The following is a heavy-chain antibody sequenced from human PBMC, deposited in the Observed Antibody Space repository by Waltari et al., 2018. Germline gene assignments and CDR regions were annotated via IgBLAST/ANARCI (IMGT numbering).Heavy chain of an antibody. D-gene: IGHD3-10*01. CDR1: GGSISSSSYY. Sequence: QLQLQESGPGLVKPSETLSLTCTVSGGSISSSSYYWGWIRQPPGKGLEWIGSIYYSGSTYYNPSLKSRVTISVDTSKNQFSLKLSSVTAADTAVYYCARSTRYYYGSGSLFGYWGQGTLVTVSS. V-gene: IGHV4-39*07. CDR2: IYYSGST. CDR3: ARSTRYYYGSGSLFGY. J-gene: IGHJ4*02.